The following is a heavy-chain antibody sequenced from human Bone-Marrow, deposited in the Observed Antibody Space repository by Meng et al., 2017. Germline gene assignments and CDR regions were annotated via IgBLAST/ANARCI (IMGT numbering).Heavy chain of an antibody. Sequence: EVQLVESGGGLVKPGGSLRLSCAASGFIFNNYQMHWLRQAPGEGLVWVSRLHGDGSGPIYADSVKGRFTISRDNSRSTLYLQMHSLRAEDTAVYYCAKPNDSEKPYQPYNDWGPGTLVTVSS. D-gene: IGHD3-22*01. J-gene: IGHJ4*02. CDR3: AKPNDSEKPYQPYND. CDR1: GFIFNNYQ. V-gene: IGHV3-74*02. CDR2: LHGDGSGP.